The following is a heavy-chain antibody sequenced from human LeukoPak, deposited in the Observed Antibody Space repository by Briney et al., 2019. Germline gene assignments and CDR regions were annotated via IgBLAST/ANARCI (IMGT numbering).Heavy chain of an antibody. Sequence: GGSLRLSCAASGFTFDDYGMSWVRQAPGKGLEWVSGINWNGGSTGYADSVKGRFTISRDNAKNSLYLQMNSLRAEDTALYYCARDSDYYDSSGYYSPADYWGQGTLVTVSS. D-gene: IGHD3-22*01. CDR1: GFTFDDYG. J-gene: IGHJ4*02. CDR2: INWNGGST. V-gene: IGHV3-20*04. CDR3: ARDSDYYDSSGYYSPADY.